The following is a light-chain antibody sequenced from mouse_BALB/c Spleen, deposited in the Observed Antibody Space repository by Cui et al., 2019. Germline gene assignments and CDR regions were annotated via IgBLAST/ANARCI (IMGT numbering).Light chain of an antibody. CDR2: DTS. CDR3: QQWSSNPWT. V-gene: IGKV4-59*01. J-gene: IGKJ1*01. CDR1: SSVSY. Sequence: QIVLTQSPAIMSASPGEKVTMTCSVSSSVSYMHWYQQKSGTSPKRWIYDTSKLASGVPARFSGSGSGTSYSLTISSMEAEDAATYYCQQWSSNPWTFGGGTKLEIK.